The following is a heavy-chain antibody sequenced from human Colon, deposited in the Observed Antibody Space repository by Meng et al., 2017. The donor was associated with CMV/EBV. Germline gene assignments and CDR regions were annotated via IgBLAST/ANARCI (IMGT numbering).Heavy chain of an antibody. CDR2: VRAKTDNYAT. CDR1: GFTFSGSH. CDR3: TRQVDATHDF. J-gene: IGHJ4*02. D-gene: IGHD1-26*01. Sequence: GESLKISCVASGFTFSGSHIHWVRQASGKGPEWVAHVRAKTDNYATAYAASVEGRFTISRDDSKNTASLQMNRLEIDDTALYYCTRQVDATHDFWGQGTLVTVSS. V-gene: IGHV3-73*01.